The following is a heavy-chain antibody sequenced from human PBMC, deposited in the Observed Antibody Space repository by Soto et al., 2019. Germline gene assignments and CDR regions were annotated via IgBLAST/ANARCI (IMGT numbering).Heavy chain of an antibody. D-gene: IGHD4-4*01. CDR2: IKSGRDGGTA. CDR3: TTHSYYAYAF. V-gene: IGHV3-15*07. CDR1: GFTFATTC. Sequence: PGGSLRLSCAASGFTFATTCMNWVRQAPGKGLEWVGHIKSGRDGGTADYAAAVKDRFFISRDDSKNMVSLQMNSLKTEDTAVYYCTTHSYYAYAFWGQGTLVTVSS. J-gene: IGHJ4*02.